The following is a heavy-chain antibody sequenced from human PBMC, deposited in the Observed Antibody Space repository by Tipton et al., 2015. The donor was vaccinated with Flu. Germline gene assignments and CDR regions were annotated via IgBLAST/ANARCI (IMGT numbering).Heavy chain of an antibody. D-gene: IGHD3-10*01. Sequence: LRLSCTVSGGSISSVTYYWGWIRQPPGKGLEWIGNIYYSGNTYSNPSLKSRVTMSVDRSKNQMSLRLNSVTAADTAVYYCARGSGSGTDVTFYFWGQGTLVTVSS. CDR2: IYYSGNT. CDR1: GGSISSVTYY. V-gene: IGHV4-39*07. CDR3: ARGSGSGTDVTFYF. J-gene: IGHJ4*02.